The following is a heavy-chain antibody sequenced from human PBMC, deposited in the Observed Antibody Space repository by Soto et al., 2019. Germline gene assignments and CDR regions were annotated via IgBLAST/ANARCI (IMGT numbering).Heavy chain of an antibody. CDR2: IRSKAYGGTT. Sequence: PGGSLRLSCTASGFTFGDYAMSWVRQAPGKGLEWVGFIRSKAYGGTTEYAASVKGRFTISRDDSKSIAYLQMNSLKTEDTAVYYCFVAGPAILNPDYSSPPFDDWGQGTLVTVSS. CDR3: FVAGPAILNPDYSSPPFDD. CDR1: GFTFGDYA. J-gene: IGHJ4*02. V-gene: IGHV3-49*04. D-gene: IGHD4-4*01.